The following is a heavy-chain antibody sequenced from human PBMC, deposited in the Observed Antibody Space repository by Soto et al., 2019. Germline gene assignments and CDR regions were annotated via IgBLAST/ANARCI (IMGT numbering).Heavy chain of an antibody. V-gene: IGHV3-33*01. CDR2: IWYDGSNK. D-gene: IGHD3-3*01. CDR3: ARDRSGPYGMDV. Sequence: QVQLVESGGGVVQPGRSLRLSCAASGFTFSSYGMHWVRQAPGKGLEWVAVIWYDGSNKYYADSVKGRFTISRDNSKNTLYLQMNSLRAEDTAVYYCARDRSGPYGMDVWGQGTTVTVSS. CDR1: GFTFSSYG. J-gene: IGHJ6*02.